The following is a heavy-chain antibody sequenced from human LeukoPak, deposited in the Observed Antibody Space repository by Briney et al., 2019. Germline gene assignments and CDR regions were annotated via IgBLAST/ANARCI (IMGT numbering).Heavy chain of an antibody. V-gene: IGHV3-23*01. J-gene: IGHJ4*02. D-gene: IGHD2-21*02. CDR2: ISGSGGST. Sequence: GGSLRLSCAASGFTFSSYAMSWVRQAPGKGLEWVSAISGSGGSTYYADSVKGRFAISRDKSKNPLDLQMNSLRAEDTAVYYCAKDRAYCGCDCYSTNTDYWGQGTLVTVSS. CDR3: AKDRAYCGCDCYSTNTDY. CDR1: GFTFSSYA.